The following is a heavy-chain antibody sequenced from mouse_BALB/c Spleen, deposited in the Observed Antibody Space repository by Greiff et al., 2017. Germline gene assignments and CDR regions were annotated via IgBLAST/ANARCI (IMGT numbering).Heavy chain of an antibody. J-gene: IGHJ3*01. CDR1: GFSLTSYG. V-gene: IGHV2-2*02. CDR3: ARNWGNYGGFAY. Sequence: VQRVESGPGLVQPSQSLSITCTVSGFSLTSYGVHWVRQSPGKGLEWLGVIWSGGSTDYNAAFISRLSISKDNSKSQVFFKMNSLQANDTAIYYCARNWGNYGGFAYWGQGTLVTVSA. D-gene: IGHD2-1*01. CDR2: IWSGGST.